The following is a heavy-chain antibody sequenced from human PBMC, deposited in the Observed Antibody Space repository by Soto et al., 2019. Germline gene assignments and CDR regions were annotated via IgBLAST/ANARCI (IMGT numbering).Heavy chain of an antibody. V-gene: IGHV1-3*01. CDR3: ESSTSELVVAVSYLVASAFYY. D-gene: IGHD2-15*01. J-gene: IGHJ4*02. CDR2: INAGNGNT. Sequence: ASVKVSCKASGYTFTSYAMHWVRQAPGQRLEWMGWINAGNGNTKYSQKFQGRVTINRDTSASTAYMELSSLRSEDTAVYYCESSTSELVVAVSYLVASAFYYWGQGILVTVSS. CDR1: GYTFTSYA.